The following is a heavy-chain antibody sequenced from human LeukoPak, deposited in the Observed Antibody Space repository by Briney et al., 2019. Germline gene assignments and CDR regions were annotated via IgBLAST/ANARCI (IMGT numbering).Heavy chain of an antibody. J-gene: IGHJ4*02. CDR3: ARVSYDILTGYSYIDY. CDR2: IRSSSSYI. CDR1: GFTFSSYS. V-gene: IGHV3-21*01. D-gene: IGHD3-9*01. Sequence: GGSLRLSCAASGFTFSSYSMNWVRQAPGKGLEWVSSIRSSSSYIYYADSVKGRFTISRDNAKNSLYLQMNSLRAEDTAAYYCARVSYDILTGYSYIDYWGRGTLVTVSS.